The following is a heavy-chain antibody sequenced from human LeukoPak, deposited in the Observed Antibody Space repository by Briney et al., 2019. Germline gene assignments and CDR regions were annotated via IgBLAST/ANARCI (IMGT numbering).Heavy chain of an antibody. CDR1: GFTFNSYA. D-gene: IGHD3-9*01. Sequence: GGSLRLSCAASGFTFNSYAMIWVRQAPGKGLESISSISTTGDRTYYADSVKGRFAISRDNSKNTLYLQMNSLRAEDTAVYDCARAGGVDFDWLLPFDYWGQGTLVTVSS. CDR2: ISTTGDRT. J-gene: IGHJ4*02. CDR3: ARAGGVDFDWLLPFDY. V-gene: IGHV3-23*01.